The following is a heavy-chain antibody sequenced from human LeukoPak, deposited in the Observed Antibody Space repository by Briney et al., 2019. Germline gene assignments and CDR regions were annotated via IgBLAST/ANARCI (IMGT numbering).Heavy chain of an antibody. D-gene: IGHD3-16*01. CDR2: ISSSGSTI. J-gene: IGHJ4*02. Sequence: GGSLRLSCAASGFTFSSYEMNWVRQAPGKGLEWVSYISSSGSTIYYADSVKGRLTISRDNAKNSLYLQMNSLRAEDTAVYYCAREGRGSFDYWGQGTLVTVSS. CDR1: GFTFSSYE. CDR3: AREGRGSFDY. V-gene: IGHV3-48*03.